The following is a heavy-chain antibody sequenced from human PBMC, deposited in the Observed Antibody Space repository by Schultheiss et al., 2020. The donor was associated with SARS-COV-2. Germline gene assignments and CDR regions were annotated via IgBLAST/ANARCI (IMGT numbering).Heavy chain of an antibody. CDR2: IYTSGST. CDR1: GGSISSYY. V-gene: IGHV4-4*07. CDR3: ARSSSSWYVEYFQH. Sequence: SETLSLTCTVSGGSISSYYWSWIRQPAGKGLEWIGRIYTSGSTNYNPSLKSRVTISVDTSKNQFSLKLSSVTAADTAVYYCARSSSSWYVEYFQHWGQGTLVTVSS. D-gene: IGHD6-13*01. J-gene: IGHJ1*01.